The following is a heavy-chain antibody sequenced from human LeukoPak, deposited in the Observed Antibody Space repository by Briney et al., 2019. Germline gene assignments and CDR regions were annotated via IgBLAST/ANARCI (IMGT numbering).Heavy chain of an antibody. Sequence: PSETLSLTCTVSGGSISSYYWSWIRQPAGKGLEWIGRVYTSGSTNYNPSLKSRVTISVDKSKNQFSLMLSSVTAADTAVYYCARQSYSSAWYFFAYWGQGTLVTVSS. CDR2: VYTSGST. V-gene: IGHV4-4*07. CDR3: ARQSYSSAWYFFAY. CDR1: GGSISSYY. D-gene: IGHD6-19*01. J-gene: IGHJ4*02.